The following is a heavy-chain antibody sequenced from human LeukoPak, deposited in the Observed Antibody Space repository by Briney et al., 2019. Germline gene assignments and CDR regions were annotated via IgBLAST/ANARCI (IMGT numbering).Heavy chain of an antibody. V-gene: IGHV3-11*01. CDR1: GSTFSDYY. CDR3: ARMNYSSSRSSLAFDI. D-gene: IGHD6-13*01. CDR2: ISSSGSTI. J-gene: IGHJ3*02. Sequence: GGSLRLSCAASGSTFSDYYMSWIRQAPGKGLEGVSYISSSGSTIYYADSVKGRFTISRDNAKSSLYLQMNSLRAEDTAVYYCARMNYSSSRSSLAFDIWGQGTMVTVSS.